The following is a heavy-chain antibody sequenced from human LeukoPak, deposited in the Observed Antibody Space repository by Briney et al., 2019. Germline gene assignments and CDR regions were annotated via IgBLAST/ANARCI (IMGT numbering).Heavy chain of an antibody. D-gene: IGHD1-14*01. J-gene: IGHJ6*03. Sequence: GGSLRLSCAASGLTFSSYAMSWVRQAPGKGLEWVSAISGSGGSTYYADSVKGRFTISRDNSKNTLYLQMNSLRAEDTAVYYCAKVGGPGAYYYYYYYMDVWGKGTTVTVSS. CDR1: GLTFSSYA. CDR2: ISGSGGST. CDR3: AKVGGPGAYYYYYYYMDV. V-gene: IGHV3-23*01.